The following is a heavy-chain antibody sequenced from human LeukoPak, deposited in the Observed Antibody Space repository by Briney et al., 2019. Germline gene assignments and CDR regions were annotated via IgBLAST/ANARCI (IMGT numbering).Heavy chain of an antibody. CDR3: ARDRYYYYDSSGYYYDWYFDL. Sequence: GASVKVSCKASGYTFTGYYMHWVRQAPGQGLEWMGWINPNSGGTNYAQKFQGRVTMTRDRSISTAYMELSRLGSDDTAVYYCARDRYYYYDSSGYYYDWYFDLWGRGTLVIVPS. V-gene: IGHV1-2*02. CDR2: INPNSGGT. CDR1: GYTFTGYY. J-gene: IGHJ2*01. D-gene: IGHD3-22*01.